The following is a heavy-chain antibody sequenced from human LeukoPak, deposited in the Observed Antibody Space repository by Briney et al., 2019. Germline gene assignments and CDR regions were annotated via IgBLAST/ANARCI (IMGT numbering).Heavy chain of an antibody. J-gene: IGHJ5*01. V-gene: IGHV4-59*11. CDR2: IHYSGST. Sequence: TSETLSLTCSVSGGSITSHFWSWIRQPPGKGLEWIGYIHYSGSTNYNPSLKSRVTISPDTSKNQLFLKLNSVTAADTAVYYCARLVWLGESPGSWFDSWGQGTPVTVSS. D-gene: IGHD3-10*01. CDR3: ARLVWLGESPGSWFDS. CDR1: GGSITSHF.